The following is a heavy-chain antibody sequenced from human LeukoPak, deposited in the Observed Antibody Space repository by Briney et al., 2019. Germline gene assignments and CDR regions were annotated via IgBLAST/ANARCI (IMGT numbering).Heavy chain of an antibody. D-gene: IGHD3-22*01. CDR1: GFTFDDYA. J-gene: IGHJ3*02. CDR3: AKDMATYYYDSSGYYSYDAFDI. V-gene: IGHV3-9*01. Sequence: GGSLRPSCAASGFTFDDYAMHWVRQAPGKGLEWVSGISWNSGSIGYADSVKGRFTISRDNAKNSLYLQMNSLRAEDTALYYCAKDMATYYYDSSGYYSYDAFDIWGQGTMVTVSS. CDR2: ISWNSGSI.